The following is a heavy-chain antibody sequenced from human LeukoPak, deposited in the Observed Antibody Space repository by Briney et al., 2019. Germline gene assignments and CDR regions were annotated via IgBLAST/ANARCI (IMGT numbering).Heavy chain of an antibody. V-gene: IGHV3-30-3*01. J-gene: IGHJ3*02. CDR2: ISYDGSNK. Sequence: GRSLRLSCAASGFSFSSYAMHWVRQAPGKGLEWVAVISYDGSNKYSADSVKGRFTISRDNSKNTLYLQMSSLRVEDTAVYYCAKEEAADGDAFDIWGQGTMVTVSS. D-gene: IGHD6-13*01. CDR1: GFSFSSYA. CDR3: AKEEAADGDAFDI.